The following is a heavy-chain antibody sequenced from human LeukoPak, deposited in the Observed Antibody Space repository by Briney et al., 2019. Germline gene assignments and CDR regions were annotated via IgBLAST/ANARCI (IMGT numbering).Heavy chain of an antibody. D-gene: IGHD1-26*01. Sequence: PGRSLRLSCAASGFSFSSYGMHWVRQAPGKGLEWLTVKSYDGNTIYYADSVKGRFTISRDNSKNTLYLQMNSLRIEDTAVYYCAKDLSVVGAHDSFDVWGQGTMVTVSS. CDR3: AKDLSVVGAHDSFDV. CDR1: GFSFSSYG. CDR2: KSYDGNTI. V-gene: IGHV3-30*18. J-gene: IGHJ3*01.